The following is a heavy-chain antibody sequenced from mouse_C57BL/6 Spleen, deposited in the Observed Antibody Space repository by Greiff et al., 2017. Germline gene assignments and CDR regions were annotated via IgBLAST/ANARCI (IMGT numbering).Heavy chain of an antibody. CDR1: GYTFTSYT. CDR2: INPSSGYT. D-gene: IGHD2-4*01. Sequence: QVQLKQSGAELARPGASVKMSCKASGYTFTSYTMHWVKQRPGQGLEWIGYINPSSGYTKYNQKFKDKATLTADKSSSTAYMQLSSPTSEDSAVYYCARSDYEDYWGQGTTLTVSS. V-gene: IGHV1-4*01. J-gene: IGHJ2*01. CDR3: ARSDYEDY.